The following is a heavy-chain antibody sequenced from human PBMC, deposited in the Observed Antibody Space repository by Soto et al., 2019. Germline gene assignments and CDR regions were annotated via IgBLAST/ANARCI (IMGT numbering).Heavy chain of an antibody. J-gene: IGHJ5*02. CDR3: AKEMFIVVVPAAPGGSIGFTGGPLLFDP. D-gene: IGHD2-2*01. CDR2: ISWNSGSI. CDR1: GFTFDDYA. Sequence: GGSLRLSCAASGFTFDDYAMHWVRQAPGKGLEWVSGISWNSGSIGYADSVKGRFTISRDNAKNSLYLQMNSLRAEDTALYYCAKEMFIVVVPAAPGGSIGFTGGPLLFDPWGQGTLVTVSS. V-gene: IGHV3-9*01.